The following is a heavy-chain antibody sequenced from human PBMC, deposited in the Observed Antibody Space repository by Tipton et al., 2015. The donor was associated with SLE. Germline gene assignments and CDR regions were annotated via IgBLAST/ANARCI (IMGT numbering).Heavy chain of an antibody. CDR3: ARGGGLGARRYWYFDL. Sequence: GLVKPSETLSLTCTVSGGSISSSSYYWSWIRQPPGKGLEWIGEINHSGSTNYNPSLKSRVTISVDTSKNQFSLKLSSVTAADTAVYYCARGGGLGARRYWYFDLWGRGTLVTVSS. CDR1: GGSISSSSYY. J-gene: IGHJ2*01. V-gene: IGHV4-39*07. D-gene: IGHD1-26*01. CDR2: INHSGST.